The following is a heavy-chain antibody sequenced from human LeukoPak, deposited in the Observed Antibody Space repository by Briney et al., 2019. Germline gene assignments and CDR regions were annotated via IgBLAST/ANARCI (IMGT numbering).Heavy chain of an antibody. CDR1: GFTFSSYA. J-gene: IGHJ4*02. D-gene: IGHD6-19*01. V-gene: IGHV3-30-3*01. Sequence: GGSLRLSCAASGFTFSSYAMHWVRQAPSKGLEWVAVISYDGSNKYYADSVKGRFTISRDHSKNTLYLQMNSLRAEDTAIYYCAKGRYSRGLFDYWGQGTLVTVSS. CDR3: AKGRYSRGLFDY. CDR2: ISYDGSNK.